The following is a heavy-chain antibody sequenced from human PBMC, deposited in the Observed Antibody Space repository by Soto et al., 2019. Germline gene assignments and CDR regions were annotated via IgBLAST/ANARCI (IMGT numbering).Heavy chain of an antibody. V-gene: IGHV2-26*01. CDR3: ARKTIQLYGMDV. Sequence: SGPTLVNPTETLTLTCTVSGLSLSNARMGVSWIRQPPGKALEWLAHIFSNDEKSYSTSLKSRLTISKDTSKSQVVLTMTNMDPVDTATYYCARKTIQLYGMDVWGQGTTVTVSS. J-gene: IGHJ6*02. D-gene: IGHD5-18*01. CDR2: IFSNDEK. CDR1: GLSLSNARMG.